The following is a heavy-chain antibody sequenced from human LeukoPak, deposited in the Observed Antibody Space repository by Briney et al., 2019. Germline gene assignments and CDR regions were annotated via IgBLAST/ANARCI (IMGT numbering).Heavy chain of an antibody. J-gene: IGHJ4*02. Sequence: SETLSLTCTVSGGSISSYYWSWIRQPAGTALEWIGRIYTSGTITYNPSLKSRVTMSVDTSKNQFSLKLSSVTAADTAVYYCASKGDYVWGSQVDYWGQGTLVTVSS. D-gene: IGHD3-16*01. CDR3: ASKGDYVWGSQVDY. V-gene: IGHV4-4*07. CDR2: IYTSGTI. CDR1: GGSISSYY.